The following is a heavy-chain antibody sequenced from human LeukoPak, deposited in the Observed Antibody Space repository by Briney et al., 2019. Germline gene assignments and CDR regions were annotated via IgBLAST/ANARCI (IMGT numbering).Heavy chain of an antibody. V-gene: IGHV4-4*07. D-gene: IGHD2-21*02. Sequence: SETLSLTCTVSGGSISSYYWSWIRQPAGKGLEWIGRIYTSGSTNYNPSLKSRVTISVDTSKNQFSLKLSSVTAADTAVYYCARERVWRYCGGDSCGWFDPWGQGTLVTGSS. CDR1: GGSISSYY. CDR3: ARERVWRYCGGDSCGWFDP. CDR2: IYTSGST. J-gene: IGHJ5*02.